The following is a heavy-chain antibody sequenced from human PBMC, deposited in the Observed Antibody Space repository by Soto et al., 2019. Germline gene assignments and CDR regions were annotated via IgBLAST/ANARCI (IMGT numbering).Heavy chain of an antibody. J-gene: IGHJ4*02. V-gene: IGHV4-34*01. Sequence: SETLSLTCAVYGGSFSGYYWSWIRQPPGKGLEWIGEINHSGSTNYNPSLKSRVTISVDTSKNQFSLKLSSVTAEDTAVYYCARGTRVIPAESDFDYWGQGTLVTVSS. CDR3: ARGTRVIPAESDFDY. CDR2: INHSGST. CDR1: GGSFSGYY. D-gene: IGHD2-2*01.